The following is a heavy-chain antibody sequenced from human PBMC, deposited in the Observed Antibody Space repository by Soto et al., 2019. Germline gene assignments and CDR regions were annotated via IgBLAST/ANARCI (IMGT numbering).Heavy chain of an antibody. CDR3: ARHLLIEMWELLGWFDP. CDR1: GGSLSSSSSY. D-gene: IGHD1-26*01. CDR2: IYYSGST. V-gene: IGHV4-39*01. Sequence: SETLSLTCTVSGGSLSSSSSYWGWIRQPPGKGLEWIGSIYYSGSTYYNPSLKSRVTISVDTSKNQFSLKLSSVTAADTAVYYCARHLLIEMWELLGWFDPWGQGTLVTVSS. J-gene: IGHJ5*02.